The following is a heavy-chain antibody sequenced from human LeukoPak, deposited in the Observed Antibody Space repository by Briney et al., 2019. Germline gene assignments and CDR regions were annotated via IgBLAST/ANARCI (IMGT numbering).Heavy chain of an antibody. V-gene: IGHV3-33*01. D-gene: IGHD2-15*01. CDR2: IWYDGSNK. Sequence: PGRSLRLSCAASGFTFSIYGMHWVRQAPGKGLEWVAVIWYDGSNKYYADSVKGRFTISRDNSKNTLYLQMNSLRAEATAVYYCARGPRVVVANVHWFDPWGQGTLVTVSS. J-gene: IGHJ5*02. CDR3: ARGPRVVVANVHWFDP. CDR1: GFTFSIYG.